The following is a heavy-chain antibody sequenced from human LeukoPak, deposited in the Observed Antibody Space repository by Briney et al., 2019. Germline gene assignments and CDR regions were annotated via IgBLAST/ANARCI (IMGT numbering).Heavy chain of an antibody. CDR3: AKASGYYYDAFDI. V-gene: IGHV3-9*03. CDR2: ISWNSGSI. CDR1: GFTFDDYA. D-gene: IGHD3-22*01. J-gene: IGHJ3*02. Sequence: PGRSLRLSCAASGFTFDDYAMNWVRQAPGQGLEWVSGISWNSGSIGYADSVKGRFTISRDNAKNSLYLQMNSLRAEDMALYYCAKASGYYYDAFDIWGQGTMVTVPS.